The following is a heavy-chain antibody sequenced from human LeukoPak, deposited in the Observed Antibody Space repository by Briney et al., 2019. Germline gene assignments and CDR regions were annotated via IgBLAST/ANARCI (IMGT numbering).Heavy chain of an antibody. J-gene: IGHJ4*02. Sequence: PGGSLRLSCAASGFTFSSYAMHWVRQAPGKGLEYVSAISSNGGSTYYANSVKGRFTISRDNSKNTLYLQMGSLRAEDMAVYYCARGGGGYNYDYWGQGTLVTVSS. D-gene: IGHD5-24*01. V-gene: IGHV3-64*01. CDR2: ISSNGGST. CDR3: ARGGGGYNYDY. CDR1: GFTFSSYA.